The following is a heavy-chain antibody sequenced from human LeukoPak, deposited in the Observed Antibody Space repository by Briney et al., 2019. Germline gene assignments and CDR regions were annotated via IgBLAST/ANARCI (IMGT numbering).Heavy chain of an antibody. Sequence: SETLSLTCAVYGGSFSGYYWSWIRQPPGKGLEWIGEINHSGSTNYNPSLKSRVTISVDTSKNQFSLKLSSVTAADTAVYYCARGKPARGSGRSSFDYWGQGTLVTVSS. V-gene: IGHV4-34*01. CDR2: INHSGST. CDR3: ARGKPARGSGRSSFDY. CDR1: GGSFSGYY. D-gene: IGHD3-10*01. J-gene: IGHJ4*02.